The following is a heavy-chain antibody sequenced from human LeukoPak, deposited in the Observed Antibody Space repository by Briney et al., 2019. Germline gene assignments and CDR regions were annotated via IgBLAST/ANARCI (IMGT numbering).Heavy chain of an antibody. CDR2: IYYSGST. V-gene: IGHV4-39*07. D-gene: IGHD4-17*01. CDR1: GGSISSSSYY. J-gene: IGHJ3*02. Sequence: PSETLSLTCTVSGGSISSSSYYWGWIRQPPGKGLEWIGSIYYSGSTYYNPSLKSRVTISVDTSKNQFSLKLSSETAADTAVYYCARDQLGMTTNIWGQGTMVTVSS. CDR3: ARDQLGMTTNI.